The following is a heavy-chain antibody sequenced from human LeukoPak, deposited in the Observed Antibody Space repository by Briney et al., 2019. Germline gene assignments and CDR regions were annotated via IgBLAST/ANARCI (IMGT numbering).Heavy chain of an antibody. CDR3: ARERYYCGSSNCYNYFYYYMDV. CDR1: GFTFDDYA. J-gene: IGHJ6*03. D-gene: IGHD2-2*02. Sequence: PGGSLRLSCAASGFTFDDYAMHWVRQAPGKGLEWVANIKQDGSQKYYVDSVKGRFTISRDNAKNSLYLQMNSLRAEDTAVYYCARERYYCGSSNCYNYFYYYMDVWGKGTTVTVSS. CDR2: IKQDGSQK. V-gene: IGHV3-7*01.